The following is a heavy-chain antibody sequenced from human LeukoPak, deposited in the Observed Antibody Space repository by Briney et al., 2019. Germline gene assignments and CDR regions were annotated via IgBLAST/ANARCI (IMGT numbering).Heavy chain of an antibody. CDR3: ARRSGIAVAGAFDY. D-gene: IGHD6-19*01. CDR2: ISGSGDST. CDR1: GFTFSNYA. Sequence: GGSLRLSCAASGFTFSNYAMRWVRQAPGKGLEWVSGISGSGDSTYYADSVKGRFTISRDNSKNTLYMQMNSLRAEDTAVYYCARRSGIAVAGAFDYWGQGTLVTVSS. V-gene: IGHV3-23*01. J-gene: IGHJ4*02.